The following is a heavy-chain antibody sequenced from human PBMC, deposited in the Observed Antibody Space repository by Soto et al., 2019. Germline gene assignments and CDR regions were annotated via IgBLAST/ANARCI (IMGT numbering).Heavy chain of an antibody. D-gene: IGHD6-13*01. CDR1: GFTFTSSA. V-gene: IGHV1-58*02. CDR3: ARDTAAAGIFDY. CDR2: IVVGSGNT. J-gene: IGHJ4*02. Sequence: SVKVSCKASGFTFTSSAMQWVRQARGQRLEWIGWIVVGSGNTNYAQKLQGRVTMTTDTSTSTAYMELRSLRSDDTAVYYCARDTAAAGIFDYWGQGTLVTVSS.